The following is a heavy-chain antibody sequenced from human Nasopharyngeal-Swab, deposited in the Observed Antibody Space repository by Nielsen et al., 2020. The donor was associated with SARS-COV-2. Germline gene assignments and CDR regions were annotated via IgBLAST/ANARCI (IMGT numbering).Heavy chain of an antibody. Sequence: GESLKISCAASGFTFSSYAMHWVRQAPGKGLEWVAVISYDGSNKYYADSVKGRFTISRDNSKNTLYLQMNSLRAEDTAVYYCASAYGGSYWDLDLWGRGTLVTVSS. J-gene: IGHJ2*01. CDR1: GFTFSSYA. V-gene: IGHV3-30-3*01. CDR3: ASAYGGSYWDLDL. CDR2: ISYDGSNK. D-gene: IGHD4-23*01.